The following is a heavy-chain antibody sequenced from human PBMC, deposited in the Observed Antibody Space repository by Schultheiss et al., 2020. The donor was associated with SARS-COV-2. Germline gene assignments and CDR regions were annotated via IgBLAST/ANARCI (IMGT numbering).Heavy chain of an antibody. J-gene: IGHJ6*03. D-gene: IGHD4-11*01. CDR2: VTSSSCYI. Sequence: GGSLRLSCAASGFTFNSINWIRQAPGKGLGWVSCVTSSSCYIYYAASVRGRFSISRDNSKNTLYLQMNSLRAEDTAVYYCAKRLSDYSYYYYMDVWGKGTTVTVSS. CDR1: GFTFNS. V-gene: IGHV3-21*04. CDR3: AKRLSDYSYYYYMDV.